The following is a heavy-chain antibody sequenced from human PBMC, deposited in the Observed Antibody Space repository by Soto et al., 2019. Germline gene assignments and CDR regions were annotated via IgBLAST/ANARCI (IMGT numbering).Heavy chain of an antibody. Sequence: PGGSLRLSCAASGFTFSSYAMSWVRQAPGKGLEWVSAISGSGGSTYYADSVKGRFTISRDNSKNTLYLQMNSLRAEDTAVYYCAKSPLNENYGDYVGWFDPWGQGTLVTVSS. J-gene: IGHJ5*02. D-gene: IGHD4-17*01. CDR3: AKSPLNENYGDYVGWFDP. CDR2: ISGSGGST. CDR1: GFTFSSYA. V-gene: IGHV3-23*01.